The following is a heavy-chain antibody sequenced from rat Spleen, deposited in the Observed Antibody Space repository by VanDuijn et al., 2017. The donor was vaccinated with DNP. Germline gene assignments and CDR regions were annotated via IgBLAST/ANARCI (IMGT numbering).Heavy chain of an antibody. CDR1: GFTFSNYD. J-gene: IGHJ2*01. Sequence: EVQLVESGGGLVQPGRSLKLSCAASGFTFSNYDMAWVRQAPTKGLEWVASISTSGGSTYYRDSVKGRFTVSRDNAKNTLYLQMDSLRSEDTAIYYCATHWGGYFDSWGLGVMVTVSS. CDR3: ATHWGGYFDS. CDR2: ISTSGGST. D-gene: IGHD5-1*01. V-gene: IGHV5S13*01.